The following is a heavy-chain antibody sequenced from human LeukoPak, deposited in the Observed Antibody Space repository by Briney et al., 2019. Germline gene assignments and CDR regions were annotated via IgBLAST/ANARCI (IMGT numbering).Heavy chain of an antibody. CDR2: INHSGST. CDR3: ARGRSFWSGYYTGIYYYGMDV. Sequence: SETLSLTCAVYGGSFSGYYWSWIRQSPGKGLEWIGEINHSGSTNYSPSLKSRVTISVDTSKNQFSLKLSSVTAADTAVYYCARGRSFWSGYYTGIYYYGMDVWGQGTTVTVSS. V-gene: IGHV4-34*01. D-gene: IGHD3-3*01. J-gene: IGHJ6*02. CDR1: GGSFSGYY.